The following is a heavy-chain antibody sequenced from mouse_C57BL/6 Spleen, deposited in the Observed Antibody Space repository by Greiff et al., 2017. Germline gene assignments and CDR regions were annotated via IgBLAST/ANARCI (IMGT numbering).Heavy chain of an antibody. J-gene: IGHJ2*01. D-gene: IGHD4-1*01. CDR3: TRWGWDERNY. CDR2: ISPGNSDT. CDR1: GYTFTSYW. Sequence: EVQLQESGTVLARPGASVKMSCKTSGYTFTSYWMHWVKQRPGQGLEWMGAISPGNSDTSYNEKFQGKAKLTAVTSASTAYLELSSLTNEDSAVYYCTRWGWDERNYWGQGTTLTVSS. V-gene: IGHV1-5*01.